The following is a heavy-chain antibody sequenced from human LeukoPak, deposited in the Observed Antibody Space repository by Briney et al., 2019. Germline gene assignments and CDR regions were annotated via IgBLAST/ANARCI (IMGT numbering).Heavy chain of an antibody. CDR3: ANKLSYSSGWF. V-gene: IGHV3-30*18. CDR1: GFTFSSYG. D-gene: IGHD6-19*01. J-gene: IGHJ4*02. CDR2: ISYDGSNK. Sequence: GSLRLSCAASGFTFSSYGMHWVRQAPRKGLEWVAVISYDGSNKYYADSVKGRFTISRDNSKNTVYLQMNSLRTEDTAVYYCANKLSYSSGWFWGQGILVTVSS.